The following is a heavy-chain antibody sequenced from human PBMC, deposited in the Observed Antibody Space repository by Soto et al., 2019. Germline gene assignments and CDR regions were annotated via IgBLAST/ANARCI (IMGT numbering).Heavy chain of an antibody. V-gene: IGHV3-30*18. CDR2: ISYDGSNK. CDR3: AKEGIPTYYDFWSGYFVYFDY. D-gene: IGHD3-3*01. J-gene: IGHJ4*02. CDR1: GFTFSSYG. Sequence: LRLSCAASGFTFSSYGMHWVRQAPGKGLEWVAVISYDGSNKYYADSVKGRFTISRDNSKNTLYLQMNSLRAEDTAVYYCAKEGIPTYYDFWSGYFVYFDYWGQGTLVTVSA.